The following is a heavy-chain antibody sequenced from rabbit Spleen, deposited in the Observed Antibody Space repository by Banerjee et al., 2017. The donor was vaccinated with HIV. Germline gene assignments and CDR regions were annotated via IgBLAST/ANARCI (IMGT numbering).Heavy chain of an antibody. CDR3: ARGAYDSTTGYYDGYYFIL. CDR2: IYATGSVDT. CDR1: GFSFSSGFW. Sequence: QQQLEESGGDLVKPEGSLTLTCTASGFSFSSGFWICWVRQAPGKGLEWIACIYATGSVDTDYANWATGRFTISKTSSTTVTLQMTSLTAADTATYFCARGAYDSTTGYYDGYYFILWGPGTLVTVS. D-gene: IGHD1-1*01. J-gene: IGHJ4*01. V-gene: IGHV1S45*01.